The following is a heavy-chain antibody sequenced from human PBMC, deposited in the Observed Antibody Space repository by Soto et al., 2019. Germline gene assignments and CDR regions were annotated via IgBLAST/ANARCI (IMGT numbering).Heavy chain of an antibody. J-gene: IGHJ4*02. V-gene: IGHV1-2*04. CDR1: GYTFTGYY. CDR3: AIAPNSIAARYYFDY. Sequence: ASVKVSCKASGYTFTGYYMHWERQAPGQGLEWMGWINPNSGGTNYAQKFQGWVTMTRDTSISTAYMELSRLRSDDTAVYYCAIAPNSIAARYYFDYWGQGTLVTVSS. CDR2: INPNSGGT. D-gene: IGHD6-6*01.